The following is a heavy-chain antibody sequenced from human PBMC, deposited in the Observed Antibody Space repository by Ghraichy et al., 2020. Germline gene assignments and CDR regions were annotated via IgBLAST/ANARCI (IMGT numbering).Heavy chain of an antibody. J-gene: IGHJ4*02. CDR3: AKSGRSSDWSYFLDY. Sequence: GGSLRLSCAASGFTFSSYGMHWVRQAPGKGLEWVAVISHDGSNKYYGDSMRGRFTISRDNSENTLYVQMNSLRAEDTAVYYCAKSGRSSDWSYFLDYWGQGILVTVSS. D-gene: IGHD1-26*01. CDR2: ISHDGSNK. CDR1: GFTFSSYG. V-gene: IGHV3-30*18.